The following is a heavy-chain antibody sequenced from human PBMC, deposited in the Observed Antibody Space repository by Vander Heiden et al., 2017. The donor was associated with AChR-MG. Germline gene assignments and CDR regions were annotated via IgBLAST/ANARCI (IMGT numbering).Heavy chain of an antibody. V-gene: IGHV6-1*01. CDR2: TYYRSKWYN. CDR1: GDSVSSNSAA. D-gene: IGHD6-13*01. J-gene: IGHJ3*02. Sequence: QVQLQQSGPGLVKPSQTPSLTCAIPGDSVSSNSAAWNWIRQSPSRGLEWLGRTYYRSKWYNDYAVSVKSRITINPDTSKNQFSLQLNSVTPEDTAVYYCAREGEQQLVKEECAFDIWGQGTMVTVSS. CDR3: AREGEQQLVKEECAFDI.